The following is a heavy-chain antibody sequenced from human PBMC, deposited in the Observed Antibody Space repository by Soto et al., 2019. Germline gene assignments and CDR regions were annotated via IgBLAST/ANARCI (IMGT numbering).Heavy chain of an antibody. J-gene: IGHJ5*02. V-gene: IGHV4-39*01. CDR3: ATKILRLFNWFDP. D-gene: IGHD3-3*01. CDR1: GGSISSSTYY. Sequence: SETLSLTCTVSGGSISSSTYYWGWIRQPPGKGLEWIGSIYYSGTAYYNPSLRSRVTLSVDTSKNQFSLKLSSVTAADTAVYYCATKILRLFNWFDPWGQGTLVTVSS. CDR2: IYYSGTA.